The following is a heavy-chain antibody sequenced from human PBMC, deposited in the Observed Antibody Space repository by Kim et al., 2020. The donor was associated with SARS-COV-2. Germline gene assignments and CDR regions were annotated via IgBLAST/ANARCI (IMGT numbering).Heavy chain of an antibody. Sequence: ASVKVSCKASGYTFTSYGISWVRQAPGQGLEWMGWISAYNGNTNYAQKLQGRVTMTTDTPTSTAYMELRSLRSDDTAVYYCARDLGRIAYYYGMDVWGQGTTVTVSS. CDR2: ISAYNGNT. J-gene: IGHJ6*02. D-gene: IGHD2-15*01. V-gene: IGHV1-18*01. CDR1: GYTFTSYG. CDR3: ARDLGRIAYYYGMDV.